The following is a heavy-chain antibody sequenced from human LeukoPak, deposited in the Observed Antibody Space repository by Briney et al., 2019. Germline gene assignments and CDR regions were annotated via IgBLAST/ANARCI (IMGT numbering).Heavy chain of an antibody. Sequence: PGGSLRLSCAASGFTVSSNYMSWVRQAPGKGLEWVSVIYSGGSTYYADPVKGRFTISRDNSKNTLYLQMNSLRAEDTAVYYCARDRFHSRLYYYYGMDVWGQGTTVTVSS. CDR3: ARDRFHSRLYYYYGMDV. V-gene: IGHV3-53*01. D-gene: IGHD2-21*01. J-gene: IGHJ6*02. CDR2: IYSGGST. CDR1: GFTVSSNY.